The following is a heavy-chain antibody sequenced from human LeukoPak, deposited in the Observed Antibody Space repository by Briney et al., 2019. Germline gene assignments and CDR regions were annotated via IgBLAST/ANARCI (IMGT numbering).Heavy chain of an antibody. D-gene: IGHD3-22*01. V-gene: IGHV1-2*02. CDR3: ARDRNTMILID. J-gene: IGHJ4*02. CDR2: INPNSGDT. Sequence: GASVKVSCKASGYTFTGYYIHWVRQAPGQGVEWMGWINPNSGDTNYAQKFQGRVTMTRDTSISTAYMELSRLRSDDAAVYYCARDRNTMILIDWGQGTLVTVSS. CDR1: GYTFTGYY.